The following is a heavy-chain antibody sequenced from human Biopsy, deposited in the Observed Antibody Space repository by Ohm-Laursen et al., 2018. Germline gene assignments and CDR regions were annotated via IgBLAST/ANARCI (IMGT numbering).Heavy chain of an antibody. Sequence: SLRLSCAASGFPFSTYAMSWVRQTPGKGLEWVSSINGGGDGTFYADSVKGRFSISRDNSKNTLYLQMKSLRAEDTALYYCAKDLKWDVSADYFDFWGQGTLVSVS. J-gene: IGHJ4*02. CDR1: GFPFSTYA. CDR2: INGGGDGT. D-gene: IGHD1-26*01. CDR3: AKDLKWDVSADYFDF. V-gene: IGHV3-23*01.